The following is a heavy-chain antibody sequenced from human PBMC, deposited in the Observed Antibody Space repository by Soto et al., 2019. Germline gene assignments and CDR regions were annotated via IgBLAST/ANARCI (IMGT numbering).Heavy chain of an antibody. CDR3: AKDQGSSWYEIDY. CDR1: GVTFSNYA. CDR2: ISGSGGST. V-gene: IGHV3-23*01. Sequence: EVQLLESGGGLVQPGGSLRLSCAASGVTFSNYAVTWVRQAPGKGLEWVSTISGSGGSTYYADSVKGRFTISRDNSKNTLYLQMNSMRAEDTAVYYCAKDQGSSWYEIDYWGKGTLVTVSS. J-gene: IGHJ4*02. D-gene: IGHD6-13*01.